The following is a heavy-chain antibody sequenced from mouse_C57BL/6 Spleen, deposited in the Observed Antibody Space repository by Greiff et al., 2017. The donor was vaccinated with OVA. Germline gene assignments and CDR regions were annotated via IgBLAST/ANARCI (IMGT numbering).Heavy chain of an antibody. CDR2: IDPSDSET. V-gene: IGHV1-52*01. Sequence: VQLQQPGAELVRPGSSVKLSCKASGYTFTSYWMHWVKQRPIQGLEWIGNIDPSDSETHYNQKFKDKATLTVDKSSSTAYMQLSSLTSEDSAVYYCARGDYGTGLFAYWGQGTLVTVSA. CDR3: ARGDYGTGLFAY. CDR1: GYTFTSYW. J-gene: IGHJ3*01. D-gene: IGHD1-1*01.